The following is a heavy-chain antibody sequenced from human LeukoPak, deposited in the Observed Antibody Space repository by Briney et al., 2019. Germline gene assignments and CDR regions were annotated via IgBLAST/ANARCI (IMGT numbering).Heavy chain of an antibody. V-gene: IGHV3-72*01. CDR2: IRNKANSYTT. CDR3: AREWDSGSYYLGYFDY. CDR1: GFTFSDHY. Sequence: GGSLRLSCAASGFTFSDHYMDWVRQAPGKGLEWVGRIRNKANSYTTEYAASVKGRFTISRDDSKNSLYLQMNSLKCEDTAVYYCAREWDSGSYYLGYFDYWGQGTLVTVSS. D-gene: IGHD1-26*01. J-gene: IGHJ4*02.